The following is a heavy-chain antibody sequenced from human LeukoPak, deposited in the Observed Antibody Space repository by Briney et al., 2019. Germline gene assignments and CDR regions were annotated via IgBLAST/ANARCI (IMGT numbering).Heavy chain of an antibody. CDR1: GGSITSGSYY. Sequence: PSQTLSLICTVSGGSITSGSYYWSWMRQPAGKGLEWIGRIYTSGRTNYNPSLKSRVTISLDTSKNQFSLKLSSVTAADTAVYFCARDDPLDFPDYQYYMDVWGKGTTATVSS. CDR3: ARDDPLDFPDYQYYMDV. CDR2: IYTSGRT. D-gene: IGHD3-3*01. J-gene: IGHJ6*03. V-gene: IGHV4-61*02.